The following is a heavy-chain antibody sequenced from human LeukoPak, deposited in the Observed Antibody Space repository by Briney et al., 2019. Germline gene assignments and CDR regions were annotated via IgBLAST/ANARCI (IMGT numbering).Heavy chain of an antibody. J-gene: IGHJ4*02. CDR2: IKSKTDGGTT. Sequence: PGGSLRLSCAASGFTFSNAWMSWVRQAPGKGLEWVGRIKSKTDGGTTDYAAPVEGRFTISRDDSKNTLYLQMNSLKTEDTAVYYCTTLTTVTSADYWGQGTLVTVSS. CDR1: GFTFSNAW. CDR3: TTLTTVTSADY. V-gene: IGHV3-15*01. D-gene: IGHD4-17*01.